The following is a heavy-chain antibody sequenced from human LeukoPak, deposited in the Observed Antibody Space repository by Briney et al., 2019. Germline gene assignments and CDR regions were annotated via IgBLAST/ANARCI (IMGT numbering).Heavy chain of an antibody. CDR1: GYTFTGYY. V-gene: IGHV1-2*02. CDR2: IIPNSGGT. CDR3: ARERSSSSWYEFDY. Sequence: ASVKVSCKASGYTFTGYYMHWVRQAPGQGLEWMGWIIPNSGGTNYAQKFQGRVTMTRDTSISTAYMELSRLRSEDTAVYYCARERSSSSWYEFDYWGQGTLVTVSS. D-gene: IGHD6-13*01. J-gene: IGHJ4*02.